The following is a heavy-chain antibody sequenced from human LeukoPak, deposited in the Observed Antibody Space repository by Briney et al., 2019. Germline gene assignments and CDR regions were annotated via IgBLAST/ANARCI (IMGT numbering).Heavy chain of an antibody. D-gene: IGHD6-13*01. CDR1: GYTFTGYF. Sequence: ASVKVSCKTTGYTFTGYFLNWVRQAPGQGLEWMGRINPNSGGTNCEQKFQDRVTLTRDTSIATAYMELSSLTSDDTAVYYCARVDAASLAVHYWGQGTLVTVSS. CDR3: ARVDAASLAVHY. CDR2: INPNSGGT. V-gene: IGHV1-2*02. J-gene: IGHJ4*02.